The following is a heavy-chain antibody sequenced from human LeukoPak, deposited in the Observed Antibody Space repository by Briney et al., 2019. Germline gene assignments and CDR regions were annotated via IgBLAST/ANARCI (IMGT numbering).Heavy chain of an antibody. D-gene: IGHD2-15*01. J-gene: IGHJ5*02. CDR3: ARDLPMEDIVVVVAATRENWFDP. Sequence: GGSLRLSCAASGFTFDDYAMHWVRQAPGKGLEWVSLISGDGGSTYYADSVKGRFTISRDNSKNSLYLQMNSLRTEDTALYYCARDLPMEDIVVVVAATRENWFDPWGQGTLVTVSS. CDR2: ISGDGGST. CDR1: GFTFDDYA. V-gene: IGHV3-43*02.